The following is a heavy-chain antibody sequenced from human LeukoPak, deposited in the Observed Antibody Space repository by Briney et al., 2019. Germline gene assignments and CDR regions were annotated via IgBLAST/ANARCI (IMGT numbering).Heavy chain of an antibody. CDR1: GFTFSNYG. CDR2: ISSSGGST. D-gene: IGHD2-2*01. V-gene: IGHV3-23*01. J-gene: IGHJ4*02. CDR3: AKDSLRTVPKASFDY. Sequence: PGGSLRLSCAASGFTFSNYGMSWVRQAPGKGLEWVSGISSSGGSTYYADSVKGRFTISRDNSKNTRFLQMNSLRAEDRAVYYCAKDSLRTVPKASFDYWGQGILVTVSS.